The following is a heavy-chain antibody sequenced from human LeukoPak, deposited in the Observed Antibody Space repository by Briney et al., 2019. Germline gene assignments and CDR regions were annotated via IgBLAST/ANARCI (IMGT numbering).Heavy chain of an antibody. CDR3: AKVWYCSSTSCYLYYFDY. V-gene: IGHV3-23*01. J-gene: IGHJ4*02. Sequence: GGSLRLSCAASGFTFSSYAMSWVRQAPGKGLEWVSAISGSGGSTYYADSVKGRFTISRDNSKNTLHLQMNSLRAEDTAVYYCAKVWYCSSTSCYLYYFDYWGQGTLVTVSS. CDR2: ISGSGGST. CDR1: GFTFSSYA. D-gene: IGHD2-2*01.